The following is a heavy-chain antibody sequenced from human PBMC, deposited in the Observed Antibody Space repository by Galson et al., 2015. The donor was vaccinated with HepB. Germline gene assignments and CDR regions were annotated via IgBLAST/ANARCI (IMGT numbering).Heavy chain of an antibody. V-gene: IGHV3-48*01. CDR3: ARGGLRYYYDSSGPLGAFDI. Sequence: SLRLSCAASGFTFSSYSMNWVRQAPGKGLEWVSYITSSSTIYYADSVKGRFTISRDNAKNSLYLQMNSLRAEDTAVYYCARGGLRYYYDSSGPLGAFDIWGQGTMVTVSS. CDR1: GFTFSSYS. D-gene: IGHD3-22*01. CDR2: ITSSSTI. J-gene: IGHJ3*02.